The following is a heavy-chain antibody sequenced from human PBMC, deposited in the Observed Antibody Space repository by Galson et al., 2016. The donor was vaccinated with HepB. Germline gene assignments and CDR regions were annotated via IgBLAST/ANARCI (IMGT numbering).Heavy chain of an antibody. CDR3: ARQVGATHDH. D-gene: IGHD1-26*01. J-gene: IGHJ4*02. Sequence: QSGAEVKKPGESLKISRQGSGYSFAKYWIVWVRQMPGKGLEWMGIIYPGDSDTTYSPSFQGQVTISADKSISTAYLQWGSLKASDTAMYYCARQVGATHDHWGQGTLVTVSS. CDR2: IYPGDSDT. V-gene: IGHV5-51*01. CDR1: GYSFAKYW.